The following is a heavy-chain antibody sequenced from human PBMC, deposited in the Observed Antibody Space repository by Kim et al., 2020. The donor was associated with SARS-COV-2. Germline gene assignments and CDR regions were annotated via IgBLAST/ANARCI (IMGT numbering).Heavy chain of an antibody. CDR2: IWNDGSNK. J-gene: IGHJ3*02. V-gene: IGHV3-33*01. CDR3: VRDGITGTTEGFDI. CDR1: GFTFSGYG. Sequence: GGSLRLSCAASGFTFSGYGMHWVRQAPGKGLEWVAVIWNDGSNKNYADSVKGRFTISRDNSKNTLYLQINSLRAEDTAVYYCVRDGITGTTEGFDIWGQGTMVTVSS. D-gene: IGHD1-7*01.